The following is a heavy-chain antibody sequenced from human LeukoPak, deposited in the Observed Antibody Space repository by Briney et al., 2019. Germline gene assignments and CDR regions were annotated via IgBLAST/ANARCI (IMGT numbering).Heavy chain of an antibody. CDR2: ISYDGSNK. J-gene: IGHJ3*02. D-gene: IGHD3-22*01. V-gene: IGHV3-30-3*01. Sequence: GWSLRLSCAASGFTFSSYAMHWVRQAPGTGLEWVAVISYDGSNKYYADSVKGRFTISRDNSKDTLYLQMNSLRAEDTAVYYCARDEKYYYDSSGYEHDAFDIWGQGTMVTVSS. CDR1: GFTFSSYA. CDR3: ARDEKYYYDSSGYEHDAFDI.